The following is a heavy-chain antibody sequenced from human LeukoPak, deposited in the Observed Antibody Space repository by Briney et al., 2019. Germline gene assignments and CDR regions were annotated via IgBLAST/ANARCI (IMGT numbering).Heavy chain of an antibody. D-gene: IGHD3-10*01. V-gene: IGHV1-18*04. J-gene: IGHJ6*04. Sequence: ASVKVSCKASGYTFTSYGISWVRQAPGQGLEWMGWISAYNGNTNYAQKLQGRVTMTTDTSTSTAYMELRSLRSDDTAVYYCARVHCYGSGSYPPQRYYYYGMDVWGKGTTVTVSS. CDR1: GYTFTSYG. CDR2: ISAYNGNT. CDR3: ARVHCYGSGSYPPQRYYYYGMDV.